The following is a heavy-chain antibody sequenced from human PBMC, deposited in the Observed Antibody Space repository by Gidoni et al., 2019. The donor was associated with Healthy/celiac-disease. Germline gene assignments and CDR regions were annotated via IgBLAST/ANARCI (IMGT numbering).Heavy chain of an antibody. V-gene: IGHV3-30*18. J-gene: IGHJ4*02. CDR3: AKYHCSSTSCYEFDY. D-gene: IGHD2-2*01. CDR2: ISYDGSNK. CDR1: GFTFSSYG. Sequence: QVQLVESGGGVVQPGRSVRLSCAACGFTFSSYGMHWVRQAPGKGREWVAVISYDGSNKYYADSVKGRFTISRDNSKNTLYLQMNSLRAEDTAVYYCAKYHCSSTSCYEFDYWGQGTLVTVSS.